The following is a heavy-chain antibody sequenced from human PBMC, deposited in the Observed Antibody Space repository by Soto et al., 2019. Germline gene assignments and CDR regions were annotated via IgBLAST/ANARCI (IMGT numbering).Heavy chain of an antibody. J-gene: IGHJ4*02. CDR2: ISYDGSDK. CDR1: GFTFSSYG. Sequence: PGGSLILSCAASGFTFSSYGMHWVRQAPGRGLEWVAIISYDGSDKYYADSVKGRFTISRDNSKNTLYLQMNSLTTEDTAVYYCAKDNPAVHYWGQGTLVTVSS. CDR3: AKDNPAVHY. V-gene: IGHV3-30*18.